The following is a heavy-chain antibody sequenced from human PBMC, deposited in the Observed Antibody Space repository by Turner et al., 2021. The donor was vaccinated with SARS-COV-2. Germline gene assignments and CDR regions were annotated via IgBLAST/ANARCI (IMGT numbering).Heavy chain of an antibody. Sequence: QVRLVESGGGVVQPGRSLRLSCLASGFTFSSHGMHWVRQAPGKGLEWVAAISYDGSSKFYADFVKGRFTISRDDSSNTVYVEINSLRPEDTAVFYCAKDDGGLATTTYGMDVWGQGTTVTVS. J-gene: IGHJ6*02. V-gene: IGHV3-30*18. CDR2: ISYDGSSK. D-gene: IGHD3-16*01. CDR1: GFTFSSHG. CDR3: AKDDGGLATTTYGMDV.